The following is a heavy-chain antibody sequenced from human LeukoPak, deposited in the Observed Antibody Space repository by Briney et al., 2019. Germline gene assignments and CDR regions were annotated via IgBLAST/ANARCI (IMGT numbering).Heavy chain of an antibody. Sequence: PSETLSLTCAVSGYSISSGYYWGWIRQPPGKGLEWIGSIYHSGSTYYNPSLKSRVTILVDTSKNQFSLKLSSVTAADTAVYYCARPISWARGAFDIWGQGTMVTVSS. D-gene: IGHD1-26*01. CDR3: ARPISWARGAFDI. V-gene: IGHV4-38-2*01. J-gene: IGHJ3*02. CDR1: GYSISSGYY. CDR2: IYHSGST.